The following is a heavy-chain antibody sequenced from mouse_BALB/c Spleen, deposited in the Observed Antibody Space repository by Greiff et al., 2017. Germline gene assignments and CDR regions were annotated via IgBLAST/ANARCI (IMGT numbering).Heavy chain of an antibody. V-gene: IGHV14-3*02. Sequence: VQLKQSGAELVKPGASVKLSCTASGFNIKDTYMHWVKQRPEQGLEWIGRIDPANGNTKYDPKFQGKATITADTSSNTAYLQLSSLTSEDTAVYYCASWYRYDVAYWGQGTLVTVSA. D-gene: IGHD2-14*01. CDR1: GFNIKDTY. CDR3: ASWYRYDVAY. CDR2: IDPANGNT. J-gene: IGHJ3*01.